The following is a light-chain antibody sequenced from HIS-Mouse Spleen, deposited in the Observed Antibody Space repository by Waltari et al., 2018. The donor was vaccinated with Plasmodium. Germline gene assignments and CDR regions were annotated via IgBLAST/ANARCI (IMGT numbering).Light chain of an antibody. V-gene: IGLV2-11*01. J-gene: IGLJ1*01. CDR3: CSYAGSYTFV. CDR1: SSDAGGYNY. Sequence: QSALTQPRSVSGSPGQSVTISCTGTSSDAGGYNYVSWYQQHPGKAPKPMISDVSKRPAGVPVRFSGSKSGNTASLTISGLQAEDEADYYCCSYAGSYTFVFGTGTKVTVL. CDR2: DVS.